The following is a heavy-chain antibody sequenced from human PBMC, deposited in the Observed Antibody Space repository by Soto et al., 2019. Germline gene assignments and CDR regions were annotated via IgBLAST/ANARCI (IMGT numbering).Heavy chain of an antibody. CDR1: GYTFTSHY. Sequence: ASVKVSCKAFGYTFTSHYIYWVRQAPGQGLEWMGIINPSGGSTTYAQKFQGRVTMTRNTSTSTVYMELSSLRSEDTAVYYCARDLAGDYESPYYYYYYGMYVWGQGTTVTVSS. V-gene: IGHV1-46*01. D-gene: IGHD4-17*01. J-gene: IGHJ6*02. CDR3: ARDLAGDYESPYYYYYYGMYV. CDR2: INPSGGST.